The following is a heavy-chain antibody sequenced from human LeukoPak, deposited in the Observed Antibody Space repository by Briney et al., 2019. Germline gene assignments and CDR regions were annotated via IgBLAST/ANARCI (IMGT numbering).Heavy chain of an antibody. D-gene: IGHD2-2*01. J-gene: IGHJ1*01. CDR3: ARDPHGGYCSSTSRYEH. CDR2: ISSSSSTI. V-gene: IGHV3-48*04. Sequence: GGSLRLSCAASGFTFSSYSMNWVRQAPGKGLEWVSYISSSSSTIYYAVSVKGRFPISRDNAKNSLYLQMNSLRAEDTAVYYCARDPHGGYCSSTSRYEHWGQGTLVTVSS. CDR1: GFTFSSYS.